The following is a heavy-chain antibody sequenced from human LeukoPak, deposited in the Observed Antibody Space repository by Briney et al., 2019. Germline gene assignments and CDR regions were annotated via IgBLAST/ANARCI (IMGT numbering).Heavy chain of an antibody. CDR2: INPNSGGT. V-gene: IGHV1-2*02. D-gene: IGHD5-12*01. J-gene: IGHJ4*02. CDR3: ARSQRGYSGEEFDY. Sequence: ASVKVSCKASGYTFTGYYMHWVRQAPGQGLEWMGWINPNSGGTNYAQKFQGRVTMTRDTSISTAYMELSRLRSDDTAVYYCARSQRGYSGEEFDYWGQGTLVTVSS. CDR1: GYTFTGYY.